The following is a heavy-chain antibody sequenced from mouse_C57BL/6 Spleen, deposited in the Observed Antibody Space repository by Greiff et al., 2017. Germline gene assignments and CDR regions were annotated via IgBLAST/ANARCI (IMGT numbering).Heavy chain of an antibody. Sequence: VQLQQSGPGLVQPSQCLSITCTVSGFSLTRYGVHWVRQSPGKGLAWLGVIWSGGSTDYNAAFISRRSISKDNSKSQVFFKMNSLQAVDTAIYYCASPITTVVAPDYWGQGTTLTVSS. CDR2: IWSGGST. CDR3: ASPITTVVAPDY. J-gene: IGHJ2*01. CDR1: GFSLTRYG. D-gene: IGHD1-1*01. V-gene: IGHV2-2*01.